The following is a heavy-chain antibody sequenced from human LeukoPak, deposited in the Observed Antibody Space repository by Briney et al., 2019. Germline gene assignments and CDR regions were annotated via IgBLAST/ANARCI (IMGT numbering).Heavy chain of an antibody. CDR1: GFTFSSYS. J-gene: IGHJ6*03. D-gene: IGHD3-16*01. CDR3: ARRSEFGVLYYMDV. CDR2: ISGSSGTI. V-gene: IGHV3-48*01. Sequence: GGSLRLSCAASGFTFSSYSMNWVRQAPGKGLEWVSYISGSSGTIYYADSVKGRFTISRDNAKNSLYLQMNSLKGEDTAVYYCARRSEFGVLYYMDVWSKGTTVTVSS.